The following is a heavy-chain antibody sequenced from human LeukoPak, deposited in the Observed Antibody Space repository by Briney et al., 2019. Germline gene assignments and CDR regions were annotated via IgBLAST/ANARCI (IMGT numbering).Heavy chain of an antibody. CDR1: GFTFSRYS. CDR3: ARDDGGYCSSTSRYLGWIDP. Sequence: GGSLRLSCAASGFTFSRYSMNWVRQAPGKGLEWVSSITSSSTYIYYADSVKGRFTISRDNAKNSLYLQMNSLRAEDTAVYYCARDDGGYCSSTSRYLGWIDPWGQGTLVTVSS. D-gene: IGHD2-2*03. J-gene: IGHJ5*02. CDR2: ITSSSTYI. V-gene: IGHV3-21*06.